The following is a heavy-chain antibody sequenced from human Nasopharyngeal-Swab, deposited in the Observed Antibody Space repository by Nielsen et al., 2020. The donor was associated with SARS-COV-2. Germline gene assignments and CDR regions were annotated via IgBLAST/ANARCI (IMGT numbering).Heavy chain of an antibody. CDR1: GGSFSGHY. V-gene: IGHV4-34*01. Sequence: SETLSLTCAVSGGSFSGHYGTWIRQPPGKGLEWIGEINHSGTTSYNPSLKSRVTISVDTSKNQFSLKLSSVTAADTALYYCASWNYYDSSGYLSWGQGTLVTVSS. J-gene: IGHJ5*02. D-gene: IGHD3-22*01. CDR2: INHSGTT. CDR3: ASWNYYDSSGYLS.